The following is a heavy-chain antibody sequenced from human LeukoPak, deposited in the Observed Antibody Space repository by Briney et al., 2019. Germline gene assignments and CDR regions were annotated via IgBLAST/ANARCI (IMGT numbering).Heavy chain of an antibody. J-gene: IGHJ4*02. CDR2: IIPILGIA. CDR1: GGTFSSYA. CDR3: AREVDYYGSGSYYIVLDY. D-gene: IGHD3-10*01. V-gene: IGHV1-69*04. Sequence: GASVKVSCKASGGTFSSYAISWVRQAPGQGLEWMGRIIPILGIANYAQKFQGRVTITADKSTSTAYMELSSLRSEDTAVYYCAREVDYYGSGSYYIVLDYWGQGTLVTVSS.